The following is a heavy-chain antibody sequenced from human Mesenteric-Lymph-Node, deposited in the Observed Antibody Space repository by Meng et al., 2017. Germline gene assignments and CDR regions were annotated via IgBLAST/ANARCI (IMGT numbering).Heavy chain of an antibody. J-gene: IGHJ4*02. CDR2: ITHDGGT. CDR3: ARMGRPDYDSSAYFGY. Sequence: SETLSLTCAAYGGSFSGYYWTWIRQSPEQGLEWIGEITHDGGTNYNPSLSSRVTISVDTSKEEFSLKLSSVTAADTAVYYCARMGRPDYDSSAYFGYWGQGTLVTVSS. V-gene: IGHV4-34*01. CDR1: GGSFSGYY. D-gene: IGHD3-22*01.